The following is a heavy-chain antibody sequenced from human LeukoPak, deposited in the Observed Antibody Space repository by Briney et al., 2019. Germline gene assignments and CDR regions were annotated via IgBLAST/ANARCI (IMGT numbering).Heavy chain of an antibody. CDR2: TRRSSTYT. D-gene: IGHD5-12*01. J-gene: IGHJ4*02. V-gene: IGHV3-11*06. Sequence: RGPLRLSCAASGFTFSDYYMSWIRQAPRKGLEWVSYTRRSSTYTTYADSAKGRFTISRDNAKNSLNLQMNSLRTEDTAVYYCAKAKDGFSGYDDLFDYWGQGTLVTVFS. CDR1: GFTFSDYY. CDR3: AKAKDGFSGYDDLFDY.